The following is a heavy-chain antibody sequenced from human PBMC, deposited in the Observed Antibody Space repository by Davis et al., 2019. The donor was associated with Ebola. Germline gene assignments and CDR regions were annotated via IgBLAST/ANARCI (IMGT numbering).Heavy chain of an antibody. J-gene: IGHJ6*02. Sequence: PSETLSLTCPLSRGSISSSSYYWGWIRQPPGKGLEWAGYIYYSGSTNYNPSFKSRVTISVDTSKNQSSLKLSSVTAADTAVYYCARCRGDYFHAMDVWGQGTPVTVS. D-gene: IGHD5-24*01. CDR1: RGSISSSSYY. V-gene: IGHV4-61*05. CDR2: IYYSGST. CDR3: ARCRGDYFHAMDV.